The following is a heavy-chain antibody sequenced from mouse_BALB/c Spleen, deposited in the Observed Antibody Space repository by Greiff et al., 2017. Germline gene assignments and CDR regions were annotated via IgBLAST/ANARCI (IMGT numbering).Heavy chain of an antibody. Sequence: DVKLVESGGGLVQPGGSLKLSCAASGFTFSSYGMSWVRQTPDKRLELVATINSNGGSTYYPDSVKGRFTISRDNAKNTLYLQMSSLKSEDTAMYYCARHYDYEFAYWGQGTLVTVSA. CDR2: INSNGGST. CDR3: ARHYDYEFAY. J-gene: IGHJ3*01. V-gene: IGHV5-6-3*01. D-gene: IGHD2-4*01. CDR1: GFTFSSYG.